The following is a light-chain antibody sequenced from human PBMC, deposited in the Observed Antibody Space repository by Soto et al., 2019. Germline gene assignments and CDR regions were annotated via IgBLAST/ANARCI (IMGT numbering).Light chain of an antibody. V-gene: IGKV3-15*01. J-gene: IGKJ1*01. CDR1: QTVGSN. Sequence: EIVMSQSPATLSVSPGERATISCRAGQTVGSNLSWYQQKPGQAPRLLIYGASTRATGIPARFSGNWSGTEFTLTISSLQPDDSATYYCQQYSTYSGTFGQGTKVDIK. CDR3: QQYSTYSGT. CDR2: GAS.